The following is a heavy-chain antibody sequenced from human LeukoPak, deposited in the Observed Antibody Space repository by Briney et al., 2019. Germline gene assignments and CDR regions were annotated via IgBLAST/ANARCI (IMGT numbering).Heavy chain of an antibody. CDR2: IIPIFGTA. J-gene: IGHJ4*01. CDR3: ARFSVAAHYFDY. CDR1: GGTFSSYA. V-gene: IGHV1-69*05. Sequence: SVKVSCKASGGTFSSYAISWVRKAPGQGLEWIGGIIPIFGTANYAQKFQGRVTITTDESTSTAYMELSSLRSEDTAVYYCARFSVAAHYFDYWGQGTLVTVSS. D-gene: IGHD6-6*01.